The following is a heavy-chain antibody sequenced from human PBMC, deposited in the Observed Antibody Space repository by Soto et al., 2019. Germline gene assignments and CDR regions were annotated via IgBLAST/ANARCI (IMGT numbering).Heavy chain of an antibody. CDR2: ISAYNGNT. J-gene: IGHJ6*03. D-gene: IGHD4-4*01. CDR3: ARDGLYTNYGLGYYSYYMDV. Sequence: QVQLVQSGAEVKKPGASVKVSCKGSGYTFTSYGISWVRQAPGQGLEWMGWISAYNGNTNYAQKLQGRVTMTTDTSTSTAYMEMRSLRSDDTAVYYCARDGLYTNYGLGYYSYYMDVWGKGTTVTVSS. CDR1: GYTFTSYG. V-gene: IGHV1-18*01.